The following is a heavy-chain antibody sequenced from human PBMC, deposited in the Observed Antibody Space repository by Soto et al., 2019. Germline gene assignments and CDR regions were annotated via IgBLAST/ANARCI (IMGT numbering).Heavy chain of an antibody. D-gene: IGHD6-6*01. CDR2: INPSGGST. CDR3: ARGSSSSSPHIGWFDP. V-gene: IGHV1-46*03. J-gene: IGHJ5*02. CDR1: GYTFTSYY. Sequence: GASVKVSCKASGYTFTSYYMHWVRQAPGQGLEWMGIINPSGGSTSYAQKFQGRVTMTRDTSTSTVYMELSSLRSEDTAVYYCARGSSSSSPHIGWFDPWGQGTLVTVSS.